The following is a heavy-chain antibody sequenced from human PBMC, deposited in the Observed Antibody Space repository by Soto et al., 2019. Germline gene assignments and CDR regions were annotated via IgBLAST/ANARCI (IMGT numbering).Heavy chain of an antibody. CDR3: VKDEAAYMEV. CDR1: GFTFDDYS. D-gene: IGHD2-15*01. J-gene: IGHJ6*03. Sequence: EVQLVESGGGLVQPGRSLRLSCAASGFTFDDYSMHWVRQAPGQGLEWVSGIYWNSGIVGYANSVKGRFTISRDNAKNSLFLQMNSLRNVDTALYYCVKDEAAYMEVWGKGTTVAGSS. V-gene: IGHV3-9*01. CDR2: IYWNSGIV.